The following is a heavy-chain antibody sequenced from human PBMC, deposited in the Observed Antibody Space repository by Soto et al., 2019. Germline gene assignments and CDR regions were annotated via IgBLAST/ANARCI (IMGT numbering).Heavy chain of an antibody. J-gene: IGHJ6*02. CDR1: GYSFASYW. D-gene: IGHD3-16*01. CDR3: ARRAHMSRRGETFSYYYYGMDV. CDR2: IDPIDSYT. V-gene: IGHV5-10-1*01. Sequence: GESLKISCRGAGYSFASYWISWVRQMPGKGLEWMGRIDPIDSYTNYSPSFQGHVTISADKSISTAYLQWSSLKASDTAMYYCARRAHMSRRGETFSYYYYGMDVWGQGTTVTSP.